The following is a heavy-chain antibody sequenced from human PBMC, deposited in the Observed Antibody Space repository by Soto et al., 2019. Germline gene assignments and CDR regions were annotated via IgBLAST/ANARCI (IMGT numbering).Heavy chain of an antibody. J-gene: IGHJ4*02. V-gene: IGHV3-23*01. Sequence: GGSLRLSCAASGFTFSTYAMNWVRQAPGKGLEWVSGISGSGDSTYYADSVRGRFTVSRDNSKNTLYLQMNSLRAEDTAVFYCAKERSSGWSFDYWGQGTLVTVSS. CDR2: ISGSGDST. D-gene: IGHD6-19*01. CDR1: GFTFSTYA. CDR3: AKERSSGWSFDY.